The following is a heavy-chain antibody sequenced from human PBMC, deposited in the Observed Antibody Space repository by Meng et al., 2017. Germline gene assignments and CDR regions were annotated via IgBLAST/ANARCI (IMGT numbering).Heavy chain of an antibody. CDR2: IIPIFGTA. D-gene: IGHD7-27*01. Sequence: QVRQVQSGAEVKKPGSSVKVSCKASGGTFSSYAISWVRQAPGQGLGWMGGIIPIFGTANYAQKFQGRVTITADESTSTAYMELSSLRSEDTAVYYCASNDGTGDRTGGDYWGQGTLVTVSS. CDR3: ASNDGTGDRTGGDY. CDR1: GGTFSSYA. V-gene: IGHV1-69*01. J-gene: IGHJ4*02.